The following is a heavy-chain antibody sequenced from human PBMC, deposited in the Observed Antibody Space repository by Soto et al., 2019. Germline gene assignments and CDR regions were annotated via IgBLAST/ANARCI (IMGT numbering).Heavy chain of an antibody. V-gene: IGHV1-18*04. CDR1: GYIFTNYG. J-gene: IGHJ4*02. CDR3: ARWSSGALYEY. CDR2: ISAYNGYP. Sequence: QIHLVQSGAEVRKPGASVNVSCKTSGYIFTNYGVSWVRQAPGEGLEVVAWISAYNGYPKYGQRFQGRVTLSTDPSTTTGYMELRNLRFDDTAVYYCARWSSGALYEYWCQGTLLTVSS.